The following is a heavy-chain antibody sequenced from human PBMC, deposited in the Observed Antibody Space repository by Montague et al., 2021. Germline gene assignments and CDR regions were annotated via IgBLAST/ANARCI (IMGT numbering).Heavy chain of an antibody. J-gene: IGHJ4*02. Sequence: SLRLSCAVSGFTFSYYSMLWVRQAPGQGLQWVSSIDSSSSYIFYVDSLKGRFTISRDNAKNSLSLQSNSLGADDAGEYYCEWYEVVSSRSSIDYWGRGTLVTVSS. V-gene: IGHV3-21*01. D-gene: IGHD6-6*01. CDR3: EWYEVVSSRSSIDY. CDR2: IDSSSSYI. CDR1: GFTFSYYS.